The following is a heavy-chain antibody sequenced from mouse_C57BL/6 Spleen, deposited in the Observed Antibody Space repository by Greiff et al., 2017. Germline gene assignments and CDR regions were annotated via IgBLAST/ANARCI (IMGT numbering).Heavy chain of an antibody. CDR1: GFNIKDDY. V-gene: IGHV14-4*01. Sequence: EVQLQQSGAELVRPGASVKLSCTASGFNIKDDYMHWVKQRPEQGLEWIGWIDPENGDTEYASKFKGKATITADASSNTAYLQLSSLASEDTAVYYCAAEAVVYWGQGTTLTVSS. J-gene: IGHJ2*01. CDR3: AAEAVVY. CDR2: IDPENGDT. D-gene: IGHD1-1*02.